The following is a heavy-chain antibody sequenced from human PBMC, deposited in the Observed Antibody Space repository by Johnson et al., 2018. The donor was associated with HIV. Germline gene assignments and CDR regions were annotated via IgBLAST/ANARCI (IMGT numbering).Heavy chain of an antibody. CDR2: IKEDANEE. V-gene: IGHV3-7*01. CDR1: GFTFSNYW. D-gene: IGHD3-22*01. J-gene: IGHJ3*02. Sequence: VQLVESGGRLVQPGGSLGLSCAASGFTFSNYWMSWVRQAPGKGLEWVANIKEDANEEYYADSVKGRFTISRDNAKNSLYLQMNSLRAEDTAVYYCARDWVQSPDYYDPVFFDIWGQGTMVTVSS. CDR3: ARDWVQSPDYYDPVFFDI.